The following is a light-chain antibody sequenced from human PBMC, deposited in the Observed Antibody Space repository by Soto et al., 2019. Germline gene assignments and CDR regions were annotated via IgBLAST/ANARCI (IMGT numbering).Light chain of an antibody. CDR3: QQYDNVLSLT. Sequence: DIQMTQSPSSLSASVGDRVTITCRASQSISNYLNWYQQKPGRAPKLLIYDASNLETGVPSRFSGSGSGTDFTFTISSLQPEDIATYYCQQYDNVLSLTFGGGTKVDIK. CDR2: DAS. CDR1: QSISNY. J-gene: IGKJ4*01. V-gene: IGKV1-33*01.